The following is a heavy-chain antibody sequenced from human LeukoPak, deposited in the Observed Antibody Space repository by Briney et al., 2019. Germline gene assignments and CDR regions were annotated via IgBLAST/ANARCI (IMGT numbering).Heavy chain of an antibody. D-gene: IGHD3-22*01. CDR1: GGSFSGYY. CDR3: ARQAYDTGYDAFDV. J-gene: IGHJ3*01. V-gene: IGHV4-59*10. Sequence: SETLSLTCAVYGGSFSGYYWSWIRQPAGKGLEWIGRIYSSGSTNYNPSLRSRVTMSVDTSKNQFSLKLSSVTAADTAVYYCARQAYDTGYDAFDVWGQGTMVTVSS. CDR2: IYSSGST.